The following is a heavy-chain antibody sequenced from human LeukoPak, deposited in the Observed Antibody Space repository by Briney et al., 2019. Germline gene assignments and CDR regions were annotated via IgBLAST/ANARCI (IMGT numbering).Heavy chain of an antibody. Sequence: ASVKVSCKASGGTFSSYAISWVRQAPGQGLEWMGGIIPIFGTANYAQKFQGRVTITADESTSTAYMELSSLRSEDTAVYYCALFNQEQLVGYYYYMDVWGKGTTVTVSS. J-gene: IGHJ6*03. V-gene: IGHV1-69*13. CDR1: GGTFSSYA. CDR3: ALFNQEQLVGYYYYMDV. CDR2: IIPIFGTA. D-gene: IGHD6-6*01.